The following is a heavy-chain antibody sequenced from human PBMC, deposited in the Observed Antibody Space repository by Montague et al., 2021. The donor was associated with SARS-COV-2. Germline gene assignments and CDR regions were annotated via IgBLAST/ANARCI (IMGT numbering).Heavy chain of an antibody. V-gene: IGHV4-59*01. D-gene: IGHD4-23*01. J-gene: IGHJ3*02. CDR2: IYDGGAA. Sequence: SETLSLTCTVSGGSTTGYYWSWLRRSPGKGLEWIAYIYDGGAANYNPSLGSRVTISTDTSKNQLSLKVNSVTAADTAVYYCVRDHPYGGPRGAYDIWGQGTVVTVSS. CDR1: GGSTTGYY. CDR3: VRDHPYGGPRGAYDI.